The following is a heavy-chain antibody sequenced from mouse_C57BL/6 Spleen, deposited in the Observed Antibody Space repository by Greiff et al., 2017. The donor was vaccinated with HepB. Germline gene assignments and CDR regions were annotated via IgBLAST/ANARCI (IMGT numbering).Heavy chain of an antibody. D-gene: IGHD2-10*01. J-gene: IGHJ3*01. CDR1: GFNIKNPY. CDR2: IDPANGNT. CDR3: AREAYYGPFAY. Sequence: VQLQQSVAELVRPGASVKLSCTASGFNIKNPYMHWVKQRPEQGLEWIGRIDPANGNTKYAPKFQGKATITADTSSNTAYLQLSSLTSEDTAIYYCAREAYYGPFAYWGQGTLVTVSA. V-gene: IGHV14-3*01.